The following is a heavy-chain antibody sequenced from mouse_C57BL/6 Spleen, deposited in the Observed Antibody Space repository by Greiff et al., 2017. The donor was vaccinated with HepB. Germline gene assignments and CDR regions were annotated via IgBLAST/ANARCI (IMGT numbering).Heavy chain of an antibody. CDR2: IYPGDGDT. Sequence: QVQLQQSGPELVKPGASVKISCKASGYAFSSSWMNWVKQRPGKGLEWIGRIYPGDGDTNYNGKFKGKATLTADKSSSTAYMQLSSLTSEDSAVYFCAGWLPFAYWGQGTLVTVSA. CDR3: AGWLPFAY. V-gene: IGHV1-82*01. CDR1: GYAFSSSW. D-gene: IGHD2-3*01. J-gene: IGHJ3*01.